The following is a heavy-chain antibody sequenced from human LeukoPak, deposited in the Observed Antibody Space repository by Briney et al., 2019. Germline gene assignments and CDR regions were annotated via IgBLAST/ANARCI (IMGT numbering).Heavy chain of an antibody. D-gene: IGHD3-3*01. CDR2: IYYSGST. V-gene: IGHV4-61*01. J-gene: IGHJ4*02. Sequence: SQTLSLTCTVSGGSINSGSYYWSWIRQPPGKGLEWIGYIYYSGSTNYNPSLKSRVTISVDTSKNQFSLKLSSVTAADTAVYYCASLVYYDFWRPKGKEVGYYFDYWGQGTLVTVSS. CDR3: ASLVYYDFWRPKGKEVGYYFDY. CDR1: GGSINSGSYY.